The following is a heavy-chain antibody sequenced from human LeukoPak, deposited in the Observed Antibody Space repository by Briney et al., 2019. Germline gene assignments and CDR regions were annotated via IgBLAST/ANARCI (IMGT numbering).Heavy chain of an antibody. Sequence: PSETLSLTCTVSVGSIGPDYWGWIRQPPWKGLEFFGYIHYSGSTNYNPSLKSRVTMSIDRSNNQFSLKLSSVTAADTAVYYCARESNINKWFDPWGQGTLVTVSS. CDR1: VGSIGPDY. CDR2: IHYSGST. CDR3: ARESNINKWFDP. V-gene: IGHV4-59*12. J-gene: IGHJ5*02. D-gene: IGHD2/OR15-2a*01.